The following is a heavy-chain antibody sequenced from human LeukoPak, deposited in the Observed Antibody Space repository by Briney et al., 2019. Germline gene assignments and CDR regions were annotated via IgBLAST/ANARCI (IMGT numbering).Heavy chain of an antibody. CDR3: AKDDGLIMFSS. Sequence: GGSLRLSCAASGFSFSNYGMNWVRQAPGQGLEWVSGITGSGRSTYYAGSVKGRFTISRDNSKNTLYLQVNSLRAEDTAVYYCAKDDGLIMFSSWGQGTLVTVSS. CDR2: ITGSGRST. CDR1: GFSFSNYG. V-gene: IGHV3-23*01. D-gene: IGHD3-16*01. J-gene: IGHJ5*02.